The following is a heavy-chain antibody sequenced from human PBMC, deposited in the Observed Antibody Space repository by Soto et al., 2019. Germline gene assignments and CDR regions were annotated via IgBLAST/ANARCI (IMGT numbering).Heavy chain of an antibody. CDR2: IFYSGST. V-gene: IGHV4-59*01. CDR3: AKDSGYNYGYFRWFDP. CDR1: GGSNSNYY. D-gene: IGHD5-18*01. Sequence: SETLSLTCTVSGGSNSNYYWSWIRQPPGRGLEWIGHIFYSGSTNYNPALKSRVTISVDTSKSQFSLKLSSVTAADTAVYYCAKDSGYNYGYFRWFDPWGQGTLVTVSS. J-gene: IGHJ5*02.